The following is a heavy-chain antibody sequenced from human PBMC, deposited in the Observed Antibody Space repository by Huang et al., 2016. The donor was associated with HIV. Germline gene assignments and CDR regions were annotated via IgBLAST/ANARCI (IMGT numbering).Heavy chain of an antibody. CDR3: ARDPFIKAFDI. Sequence: EVQLVESGGGLVQPGGSLRLSCAASDFDFSSYWMMWLRQVPGKGLEWVASIRKDSGQKDYLDSVKGRFIISRDNPKKSLYLQMNNLRAEDAAVYYCARDPFIKAFDIWGQGTLVTVSS. V-gene: IGHV3-7*01. CDR1: DFDFSSYW. CDR2: IRKDSGQK. J-gene: IGHJ3*02.